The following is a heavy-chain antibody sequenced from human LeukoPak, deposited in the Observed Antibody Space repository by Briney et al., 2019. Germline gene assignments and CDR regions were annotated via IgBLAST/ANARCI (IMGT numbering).Heavy chain of an antibody. CDR1: GFTFSSYA. Sequence: GGSLRLSCAASGFTFSSYAMSWVRQAPGKGLEWVSAISGSGGSTYYADSVKGRFTISRDNSKNTLYLQMNSLRAEDTAVYYCARDLRDSSSWYYWFDPWGQGTLVTVSS. CDR2: ISGSGGST. J-gene: IGHJ5*02. V-gene: IGHV3-23*01. D-gene: IGHD6-13*01. CDR3: ARDLRDSSSWYYWFDP.